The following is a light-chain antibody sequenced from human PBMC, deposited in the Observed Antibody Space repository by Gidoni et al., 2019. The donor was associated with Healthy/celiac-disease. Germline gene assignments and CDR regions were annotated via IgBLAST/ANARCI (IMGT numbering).Light chain of an antibody. CDR3: QQYNSYSLT. J-gene: IGKJ2*01. V-gene: IGKV1-5*03. Sequence: DIQMTQSPSTLSASVGARVTITCRASQSISSWLAWYQQKPGKAPKLLIYKASSLDSGVPSRFSGSGSGTDFTLTISSLQPDDFATYYCQQYNSYSLTFGQGTKLEIK. CDR2: KAS. CDR1: QSISSW.